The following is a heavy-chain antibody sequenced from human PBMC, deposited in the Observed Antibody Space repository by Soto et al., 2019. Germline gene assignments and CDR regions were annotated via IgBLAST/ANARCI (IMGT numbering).Heavy chain of an antibody. D-gene: IGHD4-17*01. J-gene: IGHJ5*02. CDR2: IFYSGNT. CDR1: GGSISSYY. V-gene: IGHV4-59*01. CDR3: ARVGDPNWFDP. Sequence: SDTLSPTCTVSGGSISSYYWSWIRQPPGKGLEWIGYIFYSGNTNYNPSLKSRVTMSLDTSKNQFSLKLRSVTSADTAVYYCARVGDPNWFDPWGQGTLVTVSS.